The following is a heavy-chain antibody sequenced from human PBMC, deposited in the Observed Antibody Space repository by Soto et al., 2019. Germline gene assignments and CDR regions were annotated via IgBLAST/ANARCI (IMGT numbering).Heavy chain of an antibody. J-gene: IGHJ4*02. CDR2: INYSGTT. D-gene: IGHD3-10*01. Sequence: SETLSLTCTVSGGSISTTSFYWAWIRQPPGKGLEWIGSINYSGTTYYTSSLRSRVTISVDTSKNQFSLKPSSVTAADTAVYYRARGSGSGSYYNEWCPDYWGQGTLVTVSS. CDR1: GGSISTTSFY. V-gene: IGHV4-39*07. CDR3: ARGSGSGSYYNEWCPDY.